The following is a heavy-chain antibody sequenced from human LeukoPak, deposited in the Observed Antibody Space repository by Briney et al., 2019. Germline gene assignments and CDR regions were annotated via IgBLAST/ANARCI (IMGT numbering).Heavy chain of an antibody. D-gene: IGHD3-3*01. V-gene: IGHV3-23*01. J-gene: IGHJ5*02. CDR1: GFTFSNSD. CDR3: AKVTSGP. Sequence: GGSVRLSCAASGFTFSNSDMTWVRQAPGKGLGSVSAISSSGDSTYYADSVKGRFTISRDNSKNTLCLQMNSLRAEDTAIYYCAKVTSGPWGQGTLVTVSS. CDR2: ISSSGDST.